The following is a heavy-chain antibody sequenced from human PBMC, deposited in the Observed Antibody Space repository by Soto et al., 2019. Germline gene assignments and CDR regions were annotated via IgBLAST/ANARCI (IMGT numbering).Heavy chain of an antibody. CDR2: MYRGGST. D-gene: IGHD3-10*01. CDR1: GFTVITSY. Sequence: GGSLRLSCAASGFTVITSYMSWGRQAPGKGLEWVSIMYRGGSTSYAASVKGRFTISRDNSKNTLYLQMNSLRADDTAMYYCARDRRDVENYYGSALGGDLDVWGQGTTVTVSS. CDR3: ARDRRDVENYYGSALGGDLDV. V-gene: IGHV3-53*01. J-gene: IGHJ6*02.